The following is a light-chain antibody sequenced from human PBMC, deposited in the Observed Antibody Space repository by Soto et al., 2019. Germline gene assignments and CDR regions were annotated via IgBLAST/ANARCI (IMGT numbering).Light chain of an antibody. Sequence: EIVLTQSPATLSLSPGETATLSCRASQTISTSVAWYQQKPGQSPRLVIYDAANRASDFPARFSGSGSGTDFTLTISSIATADFALYYCQQRLRWPLTFGGGTKVDIK. CDR1: QTISTS. CDR3: QQRLRWPLT. J-gene: IGKJ4*01. V-gene: IGKV3-11*01. CDR2: DAA.